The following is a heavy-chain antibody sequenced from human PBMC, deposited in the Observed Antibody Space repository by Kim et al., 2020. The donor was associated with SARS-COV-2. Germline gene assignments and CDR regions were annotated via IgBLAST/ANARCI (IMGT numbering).Heavy chain of an antibody. CDR2: IKHDGSQL. CDR1: GISFNASW. D-gene: IGHD6-25*01. Sequence: GGSLRLSCAASGISFNASWMIWVRQAPGKGLEWVAKIKHDGSQLAYVASVKGRFIISRDNAKNSLFLQMNNMSAEDTAVYYYATSPGEQGLVYFDYWGQGTLVTVSS. J-gene: IGHJ4*02. V-gene: IGHV3-7*01. CDR3: ATSPGEQGLVYFDY.